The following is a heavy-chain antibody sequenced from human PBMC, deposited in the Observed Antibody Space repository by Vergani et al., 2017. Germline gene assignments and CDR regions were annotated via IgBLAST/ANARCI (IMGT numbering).Heavy chain of an antibody. D-gene: IGHD2-2*01. V-gene: IGHV1-69*04. CDR1: GGTFSSYA. J-gene: IGHJ4*02. CDR2: IIPILGIA. CDR3: AREYCSSTSCPPGDY. Sequence: QVQLVQSGAEVKKPGSSVKVSCKASGGTFSSYAISWVRQAPGQGLEWMGRIIPILGIANYAQQFQGRVTITADKSTSTAYMELSSLRSEDTAVYYCAREYCSSTSCPPGDYWGQGTLVTVSS.